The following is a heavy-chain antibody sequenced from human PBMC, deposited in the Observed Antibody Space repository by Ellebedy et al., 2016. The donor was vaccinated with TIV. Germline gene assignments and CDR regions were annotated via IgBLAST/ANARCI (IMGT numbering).Heavy chain of an antibody. CDR1: GFTFTDYY. D-gene: IGHD4-17*01. Sequence: GGSLRLXXAASGFTFTDYYMTWIRQAPGKGLEWVSYISGSSSHTSYADSVKGRFTISRDNAKNSLYLQLNSLRAEDTAVYYCARADYGAGRYWGQGTLVTVSS. J-gene: IGHJ4*02. V-gene: IGHV3-11*06. CDR3: ARADYGAGRY. CDR2: ISGSSSHT.